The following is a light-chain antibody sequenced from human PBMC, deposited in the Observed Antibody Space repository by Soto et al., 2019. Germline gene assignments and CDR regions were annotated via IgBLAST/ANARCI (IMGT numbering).Light chain of an antibody. CDR2: VNSDGSH. Sequence: QPVLTQSPSASASLGASVKLTCTLSSGHSSYAVAWHQQQPEKGPRYLMKVNSDGSHYRGDGIPDRFSGASSGAERYLTISSLQSEDEAEYYCQTWGTGIWVFGGGTKLTVL. CDR1: SGHSSYA. J-gene: IGLJ3*02. CDR3: QTWGTGIWV. V-gene: IGLV4-69*01.